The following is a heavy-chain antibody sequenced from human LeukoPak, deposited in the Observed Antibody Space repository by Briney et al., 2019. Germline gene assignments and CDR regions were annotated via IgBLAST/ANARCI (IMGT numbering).Heavy chain of an antibody. CDR3: ARVLGYDSFYYFDY. CDR1: GGSFSGYY. V-gene: IGHV4-34*01. CDR2: INHSGST. J-gene: IGHJ4*02. D-gene: IGHD5-12*01. Sequence: PSETLSLTCAVYGGSFSGYYWSWIRRPPGKGLEWIGEINHSGSTNYNPSLKSRVTISVDTSKNQFSLKLSSVTAADTAVYYCARVLGYDSFYYFDYWGQGTLVTVSS.